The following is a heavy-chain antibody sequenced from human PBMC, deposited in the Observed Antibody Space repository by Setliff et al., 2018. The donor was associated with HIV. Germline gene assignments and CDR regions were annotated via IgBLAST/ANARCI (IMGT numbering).Heavy chain of an antibody. V-gene: IGHV1-2*02. D-gene: IGHD2-2*02. CDR1: GYTFTGYY. J-gene: IGHJ4*02. Sequence: GASVKVSCKASGYTFTGYYMHWVRQAPGQGLEWMGWINPNSGDTNYAQKFQGRVTMTRDTSITTVYMELRTLTSGDTAVFYCARDGYCRTTSCHIDYWGQGTLVTVSS. CDR3: ARDGYCRTTSCHIDY. CDR2: INPNSGDT.